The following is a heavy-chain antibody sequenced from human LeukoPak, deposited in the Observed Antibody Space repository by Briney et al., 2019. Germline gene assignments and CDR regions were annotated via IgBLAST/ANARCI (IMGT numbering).Heavy chain of an antibody. Sequence: SETLSLTCTVSGVSVSSSTYYWSWIRQPPGRGLEYIGYIYYSGSTNYNPSLKSRVIISVDTSKNQVSLQLNSVTAADTAVYYCATAGRGRYNWFDAWGQGTLVTVSS. D-gene: IGHD3-16*01. CDR1: GVSVSSSTYY. CDR2: IYYSGST. V-gene: IGHV4-61*01. CDR3: ATAGRGRYNWFDA. J-gene: IGHJ5*02.